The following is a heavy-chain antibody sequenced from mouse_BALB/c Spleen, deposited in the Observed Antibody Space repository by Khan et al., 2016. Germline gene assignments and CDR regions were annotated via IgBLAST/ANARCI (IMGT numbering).Heavy chain of an antibody. CDR3: ARSGALYGNFPY. V-gene: IGHV3-2*02. J-gene: IGHJ3*01. CDR2: ISYSGST. Sequence: EVQLQEPGPGLVKPSQSLSLTCTVTGYSITSDYAWNWIRQFPGNKLEWMGHISYSGSTSYNPSPKSRISITRDTSKNQFFLQLNSVTAEDTATYYGARSGALYGNFPYWGQGTLVTVSA. D-gene: IGHD2-1*01. CDR1: GYSITSDYA.